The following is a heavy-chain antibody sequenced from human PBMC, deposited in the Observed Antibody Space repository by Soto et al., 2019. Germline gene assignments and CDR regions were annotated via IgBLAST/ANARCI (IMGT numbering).Heavy chain of an antibody. CDR1: GFTFSNYA. CDR2: ITRTDST. Sequence: PGGSLRLSXTASGFTFSNYAMSWVRQAPGKGLEWVSAITRTDSTYYADSVKGRFTISRDNSRNTLYLQMNSLGAEDAALYYCAKALVGEVGATDYWGQGTLVTVSS. CDR3: AKALVGEVGATDY. V-gene: IGHV3-23*01. D-gene: IGHD1-26*01. J-gene: IGHJ4*02.